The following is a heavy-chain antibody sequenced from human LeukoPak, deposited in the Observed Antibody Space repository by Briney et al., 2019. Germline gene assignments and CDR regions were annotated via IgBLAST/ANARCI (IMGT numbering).Heavy chain of an antibody. CDR3: ARRRGYCSGGSCYSQYNWFDP. Sequence: PSETLSLTCAVYGGSFSGYYWSWIRQPPGKGLEWIGEINHSGSTNYNPSLKSRVTISVDTSKNQFSLKLSSVTAADTAVYYRARRRGYCSGGSCYSQYNWFDPWGQGTLVTVSS. CDR2: INHSGST. J-gene: IGHJ5*02. V-gene: IGHV4-34*01. D-gene: IGHD2-15*01. CDR1: GGSFSGYY.